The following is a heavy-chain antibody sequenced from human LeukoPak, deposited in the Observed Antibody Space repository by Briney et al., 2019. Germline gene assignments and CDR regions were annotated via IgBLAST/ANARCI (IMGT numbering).Heavy chain of an antibody. CDR3: ARHPSAMANFDC. Sequence: SETLSLTCAVYGGSFSGYYWSWIRQPPGKGLEWIGEINHSGSTNYNPSLKSRVTISVDTSKNQFSLNLRSVTAADTAVYYCARHPSAMANFDCWGQGTLVTVSS. D-gene: IGHD2-2*01. J-gene: IGHJ4*02. CDR2: INHSGST. V-gene: IGHV4-34*01. CDR1: GGSFSGYY.